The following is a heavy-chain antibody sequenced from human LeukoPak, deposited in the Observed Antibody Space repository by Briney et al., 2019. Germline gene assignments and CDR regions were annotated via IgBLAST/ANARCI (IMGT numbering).Heavy chain of an antibody. Sequence: PGGSLRLSCVPSGFIFSNYAMSWVRQAPGKGLEWVSSIGGSGGSTHYADSVKGRFTISRDKTKNTLYMQMNSLRAEDTAVYYCAKSAYYDASGYYREYYFDYWGQGTLVTVSS. D-gene: IGHD3-22*01. V-gene: IGHV3-23*01. J-gene: IGHJ4*02. CDR2: IGGSGGST. CDR3: AKSAYYDASGYYREYYFDY. CDR1: GFIFSNYA.